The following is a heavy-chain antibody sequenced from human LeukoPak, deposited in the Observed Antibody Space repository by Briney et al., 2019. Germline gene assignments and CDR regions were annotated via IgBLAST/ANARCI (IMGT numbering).Heavy chain of an antibody. J-gene: IGHJ4*02. Sequence: GGSLRLSCAASGFTFSSYEMNWVRQAPGKGLEWVSYISSSGSTIYYADSVKGRFTISRDNAKNSLFLQMNSLRAEDTALYYCATRSRGYSYGGFDYWGQGTLVTVSS. D-gene: IGHD5-18*01. V-gene: IGHV3-48*03. CDR3: ATRSRGYSYGGFDY. CDR1: GFTFSSYE. CDR2: ISSSGSTI.